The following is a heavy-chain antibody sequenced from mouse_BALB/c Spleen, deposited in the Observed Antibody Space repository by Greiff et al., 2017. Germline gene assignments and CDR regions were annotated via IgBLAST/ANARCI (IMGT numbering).Heavy chain of an antibody. V-gene: IGHV5-6*01. Sequence: DVHLVESGGDLVKPGGSLKLSCAASGFTFSSYGMSWVRQTPDKRLEWVATISSGGSYTYYPDSVKGRFTISRDNAKNTLYLQMSSLKSEDTAMYYCARHYRYDDGGDCWGEGTTVTVSS. CDR3: ARHYRYDDGGDC. J-gene: IGHJ2*01. CDR2: ISSGGSYT. D-gene: IGHD2-14*01. CDR1: GFTFSSYG.